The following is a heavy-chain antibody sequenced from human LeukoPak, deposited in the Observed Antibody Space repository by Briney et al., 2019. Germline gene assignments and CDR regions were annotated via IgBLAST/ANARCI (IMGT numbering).Heavy chain of an antibody. V-gene: IGHV3-21*01. CDR1: GFTFSSYS. CDR2: ISNIGTYI. J-gene: IGHJ4*02. Sequence: GGSLRLSCGASGFTFSSYSMNWVRQAPGKGLEWVSSISNIGTYIYYADSVKGRFTISRDNTKNSLYLQMNSLRAEDTAVYYCARLEGSYPTYYFDYWGQGTLVTVSS. CDR3: ARLEGSYPTYYFDY. D-gene: IGHD3-16*02.